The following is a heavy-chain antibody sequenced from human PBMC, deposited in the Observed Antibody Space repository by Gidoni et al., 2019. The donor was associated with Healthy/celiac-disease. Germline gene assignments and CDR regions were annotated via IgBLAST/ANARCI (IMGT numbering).Heavy chain of an antibody. CDR1: VYTRTELS. V-gene: IGHV1-24*01. Sequence: QVQLAQSGAEVKTPGASVKVSVKVSVYTRTELSMHWVRQAPGKGLEWMGGFDPEDGETIYAQKFQGRVTMTEDTSTDTAYMELSSLRSEDTAVYYCATANGDYSPPDYWGQGTLVTVSS. CDR2: FDPEDGET. CDR3: ATANGDYSPPDY. D-gene: IGHD4-17*01. J-gene: IGHJ4*02.